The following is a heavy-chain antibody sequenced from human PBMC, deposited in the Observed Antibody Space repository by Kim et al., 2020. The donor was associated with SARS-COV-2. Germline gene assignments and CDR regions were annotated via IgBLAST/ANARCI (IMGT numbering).Heavy chain of an antibody. J-gene: IGHJ4*02. CDR3: ARDGIAVAGTSFDY. Sequence: GGSLRLSCAASGFTFSSYSMNWVRQAPGKGLEWVSYISSSSSTIYYADSVKGRFTISRDNAKNSLYLQMNSLGDEDTAVYYCARDGIAVAGTSFDYWGQGTLVTVSS. D-gene: IGHD6-19*01. CDR2: ISSSSSTI. CDR1: GFTFSSYS. V-gene: IGHV3-48*02.